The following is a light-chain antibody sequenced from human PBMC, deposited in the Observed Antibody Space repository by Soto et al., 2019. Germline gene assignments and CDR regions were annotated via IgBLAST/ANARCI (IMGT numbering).Light chain of an antibody. CDR2: DVS. CDR1: SSDVGGYNF. CDR3: CSYAGSYSWV. Sequence: QSALTQPRSVSGSPGQSVTISCTGTSSDVGGYNFVSWYQQHPGKAPKFLIYDVSKRPSGVPVRFSGSKSGNTASLTISGLQAEDGADYYCCSYAGSYSWVFGGGTKLTVL. J-gene: IGLJ3*02. V-gene: IGLV2-11*01.